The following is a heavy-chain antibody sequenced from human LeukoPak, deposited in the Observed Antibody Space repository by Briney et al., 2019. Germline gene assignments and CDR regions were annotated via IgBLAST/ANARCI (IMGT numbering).Heavy chain of an antibody. Sequence: GGPLRLSCAASGFTVRSNYMSWVRQAPGKGLEWVSVIYSGGSTYYAESVKGRFTISRDNSKNTLYLQMNSLRAEDTAVYYCAREMLTGTADAFDIWGQGTMVTVSS. CDR1: GFTVRSNY. V-gene: IGHV3-66*01. CDR2: IYSGGST. CDR3: AREMLTGTADAFDI. J-gene: IGHJ3*02. D-gene: IGHD1-14*01.